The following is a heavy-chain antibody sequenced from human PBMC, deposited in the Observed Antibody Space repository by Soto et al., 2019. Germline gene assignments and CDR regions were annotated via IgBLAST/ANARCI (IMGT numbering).Heavy chain of an antibody. CDR2: IYYSGST. J-gene: IGHJ6*02. CDR1: GGSISSGGYY. V-gene: IGHV4-31*03. D-gene: IGHD3-10*01. Sequence: QVQLQESGPGLVKPSQTLSLTCTVSGGSISSGGYYWSWIRQHPGKGLEWIGYIYYSGSTYYNPSLKSRVTISVATSKNQFSLKLSSVTAADTAVYYCARDGGAPITMVRGVRYYYGMDVWGQGTTVTVSS. CDR3: ARDGGAPITMVRGVRYYYGMDV.